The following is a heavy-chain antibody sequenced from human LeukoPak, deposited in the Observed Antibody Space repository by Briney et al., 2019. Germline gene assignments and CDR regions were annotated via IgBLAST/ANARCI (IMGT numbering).Heavy chain of an antibody. CDR3: ARGAHDSSSWYVTEYFQH. CDR2: INPNRGGT. J-gene: IGHJ1*01. D-gene: IGHD6-13*01. CDR1: GYTFTGYY. Sequence: ASVKVSCKASGYTFTGYYMHWVRQAPGQGLEWMGWINPNRGGTHYAQKSQGRVTMTRDTSISTAYMELSRLRSDDTAVYYCARGAHDSSSWYVTEYFQHWGQGTLVTVSS. V-gene: IGHV1-2*02.